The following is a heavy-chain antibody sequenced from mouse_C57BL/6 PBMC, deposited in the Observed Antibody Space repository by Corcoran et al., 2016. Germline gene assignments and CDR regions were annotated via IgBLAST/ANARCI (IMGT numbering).Heavy chain of an antibody. J-gene: IGHJ2*01. CDR1: GYTFTDYY. V-gene: IGHV1-26*01. CDR2: INPNNGGT. Sequence: EVQLQQSGPELVKPGASVKISCKASGYTFTDYYMNWVKQSHGKSLEWIGDINPNNGGTSYNQKFKGKATLTVDKSSSTAYMELRSLTSEDSAVYYCARELRLPHFDYWGQGTTLTVSS. D-gene: IGHD3-2*02. CDR3: ARELRLPHFDY.